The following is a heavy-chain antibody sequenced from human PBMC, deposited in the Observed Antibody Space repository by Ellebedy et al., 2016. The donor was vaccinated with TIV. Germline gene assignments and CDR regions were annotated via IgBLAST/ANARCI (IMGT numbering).Heavy chain of an antibody. Sequence: AASVKVSCKASGYTFTSYDINWVRQATGQGLEWMGWMNPNSGNTGYAQKFQGRVTMTRNTSISTAYMELSSLRSEDTAVYYCARLPLPWDTAMAGYDYWGQGTLVTVSS. D-gene: IGHD5-18*01. CDR3: ARLPLPWDTAMAGYDY. CDR1: GYTFTSYD. J-gene: IGHJ4*02. V-gene: IGHV1-8*01. CDR2: MNPNSGNT.